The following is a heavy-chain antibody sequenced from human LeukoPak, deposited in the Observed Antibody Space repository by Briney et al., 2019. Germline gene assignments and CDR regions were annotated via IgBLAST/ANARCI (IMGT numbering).Heavy chain of an antibody. CDR3: ARSVGNQDIVLMVYATKGDDAFDI. Sequence: SETLSLTCTVSGGSISSYYWSWIRQPPGKGLEWIGYIYYSGSASYSPSLKSRVTISVDTSKNQFSLKLSSVTAADTAVYYCARSVGNQDIVLMVYATKGDDAFDIWGQGTMVTVSS. V-gene: IGHV4-59*12. J-gene: IGHJ3*02. D-gene: IGHD2-8*01. CDR2: IYYSGSA. CDR1: GGSISSYY.